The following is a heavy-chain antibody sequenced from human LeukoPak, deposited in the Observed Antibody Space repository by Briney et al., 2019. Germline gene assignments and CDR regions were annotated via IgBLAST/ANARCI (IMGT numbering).Heavy chain of an antibody. D-gene: IGHD1-26*01. CDR3: ARENYGSYYLFDY. J-gene: IGHJ4*02. CDR2: IIPIFGTA. CDR1: GGTFSSYA. Sequence: SVKVSCKASGGTFSSYAISWVRQAPGQGLEWMGGIIPIFGTANYAQKFQGRVTITADESTSTAYMELSSLRSEDTAVYYCARENYGSYYLFDYWGQGTLVTVSS. V-gene: IGHV1-69*01.